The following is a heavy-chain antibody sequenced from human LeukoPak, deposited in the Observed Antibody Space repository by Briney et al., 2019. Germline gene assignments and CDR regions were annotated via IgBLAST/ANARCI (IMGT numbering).Heavy chain of an antibody. CDR1: GFTFSSYE. J-gene: IGHJ4*02. Sequence: GGSLRLSCAASGFTFSSYEMNWVRQAPGKGLEWASYISSSATTIHYADSVKGRFTISRDNAQNSLYLQMNSLRAEDTAVYYCAKVTYGSGTYGAFDYWGQGTLVTVSS. D-gene: IGHD3-10*01. CDR3: AKVTYGSGTYGAFDY. CDR2: ISSSATTI. V-gene: IGHV3-48*03.